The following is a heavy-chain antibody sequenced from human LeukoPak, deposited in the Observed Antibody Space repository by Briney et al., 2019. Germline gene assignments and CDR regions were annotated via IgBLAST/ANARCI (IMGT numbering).Heavy chain of an antibody. J-gene: IGHJ4*02. V-gene: IGHV3-33*01. Sequence: GRSLTLSCAASGFTFSSYVIHWVRQAPGKGLEWVAVIWYDGSNRYFADSVKGRLSISRDNSKNTVYLHMNSLRAEDTAVYYCASETGYYYDSSGQTLGDYWGQGTLVTVSS. CDR2: IWYDGSNR. D-gene: IGHD3-22*01. CDR3: ASETGYYYDSSGQTLGDY. CDR1: GFTFSSYV.